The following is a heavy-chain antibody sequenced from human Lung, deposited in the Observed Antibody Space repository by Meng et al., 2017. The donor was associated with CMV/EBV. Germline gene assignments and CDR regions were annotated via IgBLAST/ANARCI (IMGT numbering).Heavy chain of an antibody. J-gene: IGHJ2*01. Sequence: RRLQETGPGLVKPSEPLSPTCTVSGGSISSSSYYWGWICQPPGKGLEWIGSIYYSGSTYYNPSLKSRVTISVDTSKNQFSLKLSSVTAADTAVYYCASPLGILGIVDLWGRGTLVTVSS. CDR2: IYYSGST. CDR1: GGSISSSSYY. V-gene: IGHV4-39*01. D-gene: IGHD7-27*01. CDR3: ASPLGILGIVDL.